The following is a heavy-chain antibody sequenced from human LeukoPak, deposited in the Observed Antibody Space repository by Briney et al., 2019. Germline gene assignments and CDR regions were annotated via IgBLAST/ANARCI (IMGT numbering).Heavy chain of an antibody. J-gene: IGHJ6*03. CDR3: ARIVVVPAASWASYYYYYYMEV. CDR1: GGSISSGDYY. CDR2: IYYSGST. D-gene: IGHD2-2*01. V-gene: IGHV4-30-4*08. Sequence: SQTLSLTCTVSGGSISSGDYYWSWIRQPPGKGLEWIGYIYYSGSTYYNPSLKSRVTISVDTSKNQFSLKLSSVTAADTAVYYCARIVVVPAASWASYYYYYYMEVWGKGTTVTVSS.